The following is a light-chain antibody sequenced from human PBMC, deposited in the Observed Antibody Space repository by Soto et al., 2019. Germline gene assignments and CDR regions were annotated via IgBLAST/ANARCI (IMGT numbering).Light chain of an antibody. CDR1: QGIGNA. CDR2: AAS. J-gene: IGKJ3*01. CDR3: QQYDGAPPFT. V-gene: IGKV1-27*01. Sequence: DIQMTQSPSSLSASVGDRVTITCRASQGIGNALAWYQQKPCNVPKLLLYAASTLQSGVPSRFSGSGSETDFTITITSLQLEDAATYYCQQYDGAPPFTFGPGTKVDIK.